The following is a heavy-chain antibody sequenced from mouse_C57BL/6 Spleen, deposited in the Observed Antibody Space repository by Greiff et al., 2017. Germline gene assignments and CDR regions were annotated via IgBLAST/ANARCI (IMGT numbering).Heavy chain of an antibody. CDR2: ISYDGSN. J-gene: IGHJ2*01. Sequence: VQLKQSGPGLVKPSQSLSLTCSVTGYSITSGYYWNWIRQFPGNKLEWMGYISYDGSNNYNPSLKNRISITRDTSKNQFFLKLNSVTTEDTATYYCARDWDWWGQGTTLTVSS. V-gene: IGHV3-6*01. CDR1: GYSITSGYY. D-gene: IGHD4-1*01. CDR3: ARDWDW.